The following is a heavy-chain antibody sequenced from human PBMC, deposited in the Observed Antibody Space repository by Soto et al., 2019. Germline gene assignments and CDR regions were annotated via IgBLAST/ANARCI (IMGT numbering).Heavy chain of an antibody. J-gene: IGHJ4*02. Sequence: QVQLVESGGGVVQPGRSLRLSCAASGFTFSAYGMHWVRQAPGKGLEWVAVISNDGSNEYYADSVKGRFTISRDNSKNTLYLEMNSLRAEDTAVYSCAQMGLSCGGSCPFDYWGQGTLVTVSS. V-gene: IGHV3-30*18. CDR2: ISNDGSNE. D-gene: IGHD2-15*01. CDR3: AQMGLSCGGSCPFDY. CDR1: GFTFSAYG.